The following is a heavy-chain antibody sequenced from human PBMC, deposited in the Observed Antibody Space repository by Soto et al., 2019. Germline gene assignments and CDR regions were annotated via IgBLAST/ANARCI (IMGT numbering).Heavy chain of an antibody. Sequence: GASVKVSCKASGYSFTSLDINWVRQTAGQGLEWMGIIFPGDSDTRYNPSFEGQVTVSADESISTAYLQWNTRKASDTAMYYCVRPNFGALTHFDFWGQGTLVTVSS. D-gene: IGHD3-16*01. J-gene: IGHJ4*02. CDR2: IFPGDSDT. CDR1: GYSFTSLD. V-gene: IGHV5-51*01. CDR3: VRPNFGALTHFDF.